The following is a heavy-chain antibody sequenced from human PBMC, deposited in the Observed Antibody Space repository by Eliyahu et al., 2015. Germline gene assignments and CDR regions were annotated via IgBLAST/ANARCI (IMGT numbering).Heavy chain of an antibody. Sequence: QVQLVQSGAEVKKPGASVKVSCKASGYTFTSYYMHWVRQAPGQGLEWVGKINPSGGSTSYAQKFQGRVTMTRDTSTSTVYMELSSLRSEDTAVYYCAREKQDSSSWSYYFDYWGQGTLVTVSS. D-gene: IGHD6-13*01. CDR1: GYTFTSYY. CDR2: INPSGGST. J-gene: IGHJ4*02. CDR3: AREKQDSSSWSYYFDY. V-gene: IGHV1-46*03.